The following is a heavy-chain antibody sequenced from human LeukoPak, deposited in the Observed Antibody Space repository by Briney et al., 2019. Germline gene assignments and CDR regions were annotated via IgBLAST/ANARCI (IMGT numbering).Heavy chain of an antibody. Sequence: SQILSLTCTVSGGSISSGGYYWSWIRQHPGKGLEWIGYIYYSGSTYYNPSLKSRVTISVDTSKNQFSLKLTSVTAADTAVYYCARGVLPAPNWFDPWGQGTLVTVSS. CDR3: ARGVLPAPNWFDP. CDR2: IYYSGST. D-gene: IGHD2-2*01. J-gene: IGHJ5*02. V-gene: IGHV4-31*03. CDR1: GGSISSGGYY.